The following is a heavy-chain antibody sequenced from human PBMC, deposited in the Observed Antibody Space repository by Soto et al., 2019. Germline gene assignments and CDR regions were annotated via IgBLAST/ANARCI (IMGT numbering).Heavy chain of an antibody. Sequence: SVKVSCKASGGTFSSYAISWVRQAPGQGLEWMGGIIPIFGTANYAQKFQGRVTITADESTSTAYMELSSLRSEDTAVYYCARDVIVDTAMVIGYSYGMDVWGQGTTVTVSS. CDR2: IIPIFGTA. D-gene: IGHD5-18*01. J-gene: IGHJ6*02. CDR3: ARDVIVDTAMVIGYSYGMDV. CDR1: GGTFSSYA. V-gene: IGHV1-69*13.